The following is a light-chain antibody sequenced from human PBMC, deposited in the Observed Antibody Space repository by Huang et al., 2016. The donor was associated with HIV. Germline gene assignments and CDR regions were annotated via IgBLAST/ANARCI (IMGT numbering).Light chain of an antibody. V-gene: IGKV1-39*01. CDR1: QNINRD. CDR3: QQSARTPRT. J-gene: IGKJ2*01. Sequence: DIQITQSPSSLSASVGDRVNITCRASQNINRDLNWYQQRPGEAPNFLIHGASSLQSRGPSRFTGSGSGTDFTLTISSLQPEDSATYYCQQSARTPRTFGQGTKLEI. CDR2: GAS.